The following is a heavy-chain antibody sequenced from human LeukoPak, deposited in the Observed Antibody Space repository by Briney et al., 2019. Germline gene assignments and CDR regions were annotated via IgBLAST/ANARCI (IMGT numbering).Heavy chain of an antibody. J-gene: IGHJ4*02. CDR3: ASGPSLGTTHPYFDY. Sequence: ASVKVSCKVSGYTFTGYYMHWLRQAPGQGLEWMGWVNPNNGGTNYAQRFQGRVTMTRDTSISTACMELSRLRFDDTAVYYCASGPSLGTTHPYFDYWGQGTLVTVSS. CDR2: VNPNNGGT. D-gene: IGHD2-15*01. CDR1: GYTFTGYY. V-gene: IGHV1-2*02.